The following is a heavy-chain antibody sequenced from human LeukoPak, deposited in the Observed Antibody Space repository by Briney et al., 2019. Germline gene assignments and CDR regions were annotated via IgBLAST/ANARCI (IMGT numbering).Heavy chain of an antibody. D-gene: IGHD3-22*01. V-gene: IGHV3-21*01. CDR1: GFTFSSYS. CDR2: ISSSSYI. CDR3: ARPYYYDSSGSGY. Sequence: GGSLRLSCAASGFTFSSYSMNWVRQAPGKGLEWVSSISSSSYIYYADSVKGRFTISRDNAKNSLYLQMNSLRAEDTAVYYCARPYYYDSSGSGYWGQGTLVTVSS. J-gene: IGHJ4*02.